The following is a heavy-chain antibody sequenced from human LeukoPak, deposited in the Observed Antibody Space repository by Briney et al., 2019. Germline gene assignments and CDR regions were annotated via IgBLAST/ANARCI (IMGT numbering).Heavy chain of an antibody. CDR1: GYTFTSYY. V-gene: IGHV1-46*01. CDR2: INPSGGST. J-gene: IGHJ6*03. CDR3: ARDHYDFWSGYYTGYYYYYYMDV. Sequence: ASVKVSCKASGYTFTSYYMHWVRQAPGQGLEWMGIINPSGGSTSYAQKFQGRVTTTRGTSTSTVYMELSSLRSEDTAVYYCARDHYDFWSGYYTGYYYYYYMDVWGKGTTVTVSS. D-gene: IGHD3-3*01.